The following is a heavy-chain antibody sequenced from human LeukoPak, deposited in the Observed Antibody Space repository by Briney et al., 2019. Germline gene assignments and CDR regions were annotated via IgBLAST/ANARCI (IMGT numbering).Heavy chain of an antibody. Sequence: QPGGSLRLSCAASGFTFSSYAMHWVRQAPGKGLEWVAVISYDGSNKYYADSVKGRFTISRDNSKNTLYLQMNSLRAEDTAVYYCASLFRPAVTTQFDPWGQGTLVTVSS. CDR1: GFTFSSYA. J-gene: IGHJ5*02. V-gene: IGHV3-30*04. CDR3: ASLFRPAVTTQFDP. CDR2: ISYDGSNK. D-gene: IGHD4-17*01.